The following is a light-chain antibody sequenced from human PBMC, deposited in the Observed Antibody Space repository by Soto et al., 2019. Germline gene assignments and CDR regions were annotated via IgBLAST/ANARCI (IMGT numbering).Light chain of an antibody. Sequence: DIQMTQSPSTLSASVGDRVTITCRASYSISRWLARYQQRPGRAPKLLIYDASTLETGVPSRFSGSGSGTEFTLTISSLQPDDFATYHCQKYHTYLTFGGGTKVEI. CDR3: QKYHTYLT. CDR1: YSISRW. CDR2: DAS. V-gene: IGKV1-5*01. J-gene: IGKJ4*01.